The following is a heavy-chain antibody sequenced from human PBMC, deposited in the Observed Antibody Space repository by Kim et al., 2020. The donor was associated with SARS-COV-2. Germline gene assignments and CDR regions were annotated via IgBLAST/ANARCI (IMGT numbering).Heavy chain of an antibody. D-gene: IGHD2-2*02. J-gene: IGHJ5*02. Sequence: SETLSLTCAVYGGSFSGYYWSWIRQPPGKGLEWIGEINHSGSTNYNPSLKSRVTISVDTSKNQFSLKLSSVTAADTAVYYCARGLGMLGYCSSTSCYRQLNWFDPWGQGTLVTVSS. V-gene: IGHV4-34*01. CDR1: GGSFSGYY. CDR3: ARGLGMLGYCSSTSCYRQLNWFDP. CDR2: INHSGST.